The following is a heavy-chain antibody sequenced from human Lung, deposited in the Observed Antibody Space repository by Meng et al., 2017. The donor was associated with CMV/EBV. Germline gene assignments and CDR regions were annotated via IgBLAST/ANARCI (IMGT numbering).Heavy chain of an antibody. D-gene: IGHD3-22*01. CDR1: GFTFRTFG. CDR2: IRDTGYSK. J-gene: IGHJ6*02. Sequence: LSLTCAASGFTFRTFGIHWVRQAPGKGLVWVAIIRDTGYSKYYADSVKGRFTISRDNSKNTLYLQMDSLRADDTAVYYCAKDITTTYDSYGIYVWGQGTTVTVSS. V-gene: IGHV3-30*02. CDR3: AKDITTTYDSYGIYV.